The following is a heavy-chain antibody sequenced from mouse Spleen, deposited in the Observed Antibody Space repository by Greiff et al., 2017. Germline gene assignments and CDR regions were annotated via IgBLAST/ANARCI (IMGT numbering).Heavy chain of an antibody. CDR2: IDPANGNT. CDR3: APIYDGYPFAY. Sequence: EVQLQQSGAELVKPGASVKLSCTASGFNIKDTYMHWVKQRPEQGLEWIGRIDPANGNTKYDPKFQGKATITADTSSNTAYLQLSSLTSEDTAVYYCAPIYDGYPFAYWGQGTLVTVSA. J-gene: IGHJ3*01. V-gene: IGHV14-3*02. CDR1: GFNIKDTY. D-gene: IGHD2-3*01.